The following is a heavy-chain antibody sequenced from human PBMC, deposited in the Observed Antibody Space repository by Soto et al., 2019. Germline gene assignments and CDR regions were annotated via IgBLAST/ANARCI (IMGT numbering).Heavy chain of an antibody. Sequence: PGGSLRLSCAASGFTFSSYEMNWVRQAPGKGLEWVSYISSSGSTIYYADSVKGRFTISRDNAKNSLYLQMNSLRAEDTAVYYCARPLKYCSGGSCHSEHYFDYWGQGTLVTVSS. D-gene: IGHD2-15*01. J-gene: IGHJ4*02. V-gene: IGHV3-48*03. CDR1: GFTFSSYE. CDR3: ARPLKYCSGGSCHSEHYFDY. CDR2: ISSSGSTI.